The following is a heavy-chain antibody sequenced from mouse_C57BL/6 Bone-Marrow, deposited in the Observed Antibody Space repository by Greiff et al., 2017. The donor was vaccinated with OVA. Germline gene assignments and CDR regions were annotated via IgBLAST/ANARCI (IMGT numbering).Heavy chain of an antibody. Sequence: EVKLMESGGGLVKPGGSLKLSCAASGFTFSIYAMSWVRQTPEKRLEWVATISDGGSYTYYPDNVKGRFTISRDNAKNNLYLQMSHLKSEDTAMYYCARDRDSSFYYAMDYWGQGTSVPVSS. CDR1: GFTFSIYA. D-gene: IGHD1-1*01. CDR3: ARDRDSSFYYAMDY. V-gene: IGHV5-4*01. J-gene: IGHJ4*01. CDR2: ISDGGSYT.